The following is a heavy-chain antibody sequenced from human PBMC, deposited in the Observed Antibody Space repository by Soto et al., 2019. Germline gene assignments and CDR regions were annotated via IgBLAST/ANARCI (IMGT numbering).Heavy chain of an antibody. V-gene: IGHV3-43*01. CDR2: ISWDGGST. CDR3: AIDMVRGVACGDCYYDAFDI. Sequence: GGSLRLSCAASGFTFDDYTMHWVRQAPGKGLEWVSLISWDGGSTYYADSVKGRFTISRDNSKNSLYLQMNSLRTEDIALYYCAIDMVRGVACGDCYYDAFDIWGQGTMVTVSS. D-gene: IGHD2-21*02. CDR1: GFTFDDYT. J-gene: IGHJ3*02.